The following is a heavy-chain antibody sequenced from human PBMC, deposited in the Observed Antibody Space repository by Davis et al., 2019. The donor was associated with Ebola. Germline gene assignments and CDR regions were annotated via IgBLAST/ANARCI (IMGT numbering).Heavy chain of an antibody. J-gene: IGHJ6*02. CDR1: RLTFSSYA. Sequence: GGSLRLSCAASRLTFSSYAMNWVRQAPGKGLEWVSALYSGGSLYYADSVKGRFTISRDNSKNTLYLQMNSLRAEDSAVYYCSRGVRVCSGGSCYAFYGMEVWGQGTTVTVSS. CDR2: LYSGGSL. CDR3: SRGVRVCSGGSCYAFYGMEV. V-gene: IGHV3-66*01. D-gene: IGHD2-15*01.